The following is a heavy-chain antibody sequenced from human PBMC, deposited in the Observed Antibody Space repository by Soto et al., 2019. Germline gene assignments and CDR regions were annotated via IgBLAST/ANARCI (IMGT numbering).Heavy chain of an antibody. CDR1: GFTFSSYA. CDR2: ISFSDGST. Sequence: LRLSYAASGFTFSSYAMSWVRQAPGKGLEWVSVISFSDGSTNYADSVKGRFTISRDNSKNTRYLHMNRLRAEDTAVYYCAKTSSSWYPTASSFDYWGQGTLVTVSS. D-gene: IGHD6-13*01. V-gene: IGHV3-23*01. CDR3: AKTSSSWYPTASSFDY. J-gene: IGHJ4*02.